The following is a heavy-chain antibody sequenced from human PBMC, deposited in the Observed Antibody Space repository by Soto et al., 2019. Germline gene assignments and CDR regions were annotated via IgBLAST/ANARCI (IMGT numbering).Heavy chain of an antibody. CDR3: ARESAGSGKNNWFDP. J-gene: IGHJ5*02. CDR1: RGSISSYY. V-gene: IGHV4-59*01. D-gene: IGHD3-10*01. Sequence: SETLSLTCSVSRGSISSYYWSWVRQPPGKGLEWIGFIHRTGSTKYNPSPESRVTISVDTSQNQLSLRLSSVPAADTAVYYCARESAGSGKNNWFDPWGQGILVTVSS. CDR2: IHRTGST.